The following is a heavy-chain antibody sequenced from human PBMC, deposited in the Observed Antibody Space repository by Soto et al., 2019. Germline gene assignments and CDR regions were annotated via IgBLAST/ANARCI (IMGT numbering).Heavy chain of an antibody. CDR1: GGSLSSGGYS. Sequence: SETLSLTCAVSGGSLSSGGYSWSWIRQPPGKGLEWIGYIHHSGNTDYNPSLKSRVTISVDRSKNQFSLKLSSVTAADTAVYYCARGGNSWYDYWGQGTQVTVSS. CDR3: ARGGNSWYDY. J-gene: IGHJ4*02. V-gene: IGHV4-30-2*01. CDR2: IHHSGNT. D-gene: IGHD6-13*01.